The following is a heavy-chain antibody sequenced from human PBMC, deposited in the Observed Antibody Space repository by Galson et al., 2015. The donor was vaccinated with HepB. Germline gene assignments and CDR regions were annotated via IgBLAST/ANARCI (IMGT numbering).Heavy chain of an antibody. CDR1: GFTFSNAW. V-gene: IGHV3-74*01. CDR3: ATAGNYRFDN. J-gene: IGHJ4*02. CDR2: SNSDGTTI. Sequence: SLRLSCAASGFTFSNAWMSWVRQAPGKGLEWVSRSNSDGTTINYADSVEGRFTISRDNAKNTLYLQMNSLRAEDTAVYYCATAGNYRFDNWGQGTLVTVSS. D-gene: IGHD5-24*01.